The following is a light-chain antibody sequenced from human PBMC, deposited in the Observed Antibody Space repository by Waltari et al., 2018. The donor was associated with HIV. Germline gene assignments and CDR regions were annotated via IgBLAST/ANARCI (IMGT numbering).Light chain of an antibody. V-gene: IGKV4-1*01. CDR3: QQYFSLPAT. J-gene: IGKJ1*01. CDR2: WAS. Sequence: DIVMTQSPDSLAVSPGGRATINCRSSRSLLHSSKNKNDLAWYQQKPGQPPKLLIYWASTRQSGVPERFSGSGSGTDFTLTISSLQAEDAAVYYCQQYFSLPATFGQGTKVEXK. CDR1: RSLLHSSKNKND.